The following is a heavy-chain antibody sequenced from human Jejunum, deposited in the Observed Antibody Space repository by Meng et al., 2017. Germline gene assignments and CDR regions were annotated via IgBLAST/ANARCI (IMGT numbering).Heavy chain of an antibody. Sequence: SGLTLVKPTQTLTLTCTFSGFSLSTRGVAVGWIRQPPGKALEWLALIYGNDDKRYSPSLKSRLTITKDTSQNQVVLTMTNVDPMDTATYYCAHIQNNCFDYWGQGALVTVSS. CDR2: IYGNDDK. V-gene: IGHV2-5*01. J-gene: IGHJ4*02. CDR1: GFSLSTRGVA. CDR3: AHIQNNCFDY. D-gene: IGHD1-1*01.